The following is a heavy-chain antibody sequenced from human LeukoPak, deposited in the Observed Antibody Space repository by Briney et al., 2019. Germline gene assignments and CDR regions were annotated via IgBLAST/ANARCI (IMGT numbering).Heavy chain of an antibody. V-gene: IGHV3-53*05. Sequence: GGSLRLSCAASGLTVSSNYMSWVRQAPGKGLEWVSVIYSGGRTYYADSVKGRFTISRDNSKNMVYLQMNSLRTDDTAVYYCARVATIDYFDYWGQGTLVTVSS. J-gene: IGHJ4*02. CDR2: IYSGGRT. CDR1: GLTVSSNY. CDR3: ARVATIDYFDY. D-gene: IGHD5-12*01.